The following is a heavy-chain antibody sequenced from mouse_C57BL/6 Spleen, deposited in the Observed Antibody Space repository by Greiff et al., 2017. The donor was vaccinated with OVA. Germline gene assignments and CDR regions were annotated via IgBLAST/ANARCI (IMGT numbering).Heavy chain of an antibody. CDR2: ISYDGSN. CDR1: GYSITSGYY. J-gene: IGHJ2*01. D-gene: IGHD1-1*01. CDR3: ARDYYGSRPFDY. Sequence: EVKLVESGPGLVKPSQSLSLTCSVTGYSITSGYYWNWIRQFPGNKLEWMGYISYDGSNNYNPSLKNRISITRDTSKNQFFLKLNSVTTEDTATYYCARDYYGSRPFDYWGQGTTLTVSS. V-gene: IGHV3-6*01.